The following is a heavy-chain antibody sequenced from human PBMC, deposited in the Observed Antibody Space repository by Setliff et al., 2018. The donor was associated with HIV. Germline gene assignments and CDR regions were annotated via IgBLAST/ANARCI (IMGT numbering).Heavy chain of an antibody. V-gene: IGHV3-74*01. CDR3: ATIWMRGAYFDY. J-gene: IGHJ4*02. D-gene: IGHD3-3*01. Sequence: AGGSLRLSCAASGFTFSSYWMHWVRQAPGKGLVWVSRINSDGSSTSYADSVKGRFTISRDNAKNTLYLQMNSLRAEDTAVYYCATIWMRGAYFDYWGQGTLVTVSS. CDR1: GFTFSSYW. CDR2: INSDGSST.